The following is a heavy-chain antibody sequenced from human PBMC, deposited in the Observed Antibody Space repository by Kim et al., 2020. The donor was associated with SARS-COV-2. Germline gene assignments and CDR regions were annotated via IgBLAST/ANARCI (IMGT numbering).Heavy chain of an antibody. V-gene: IGHV1-69*13. CDR3: ARDRSGYSSSWNPTQYGMDV. J-gene: IGHJ6*02. CDR2: IIPIFGTA. Sequence: SVKVSCKASGGTFSSYAISWVRQAPGQGLEWMGGIIPIFGTANYAQKFQGRVTITADESTSTAYMELSSLRSEDTAVYYCARDRSGYSSSWNPTQYGMDVWGQGTTVTVSS. CDR1: GGTFSSYA. D-gene: IGHD6-13*01.